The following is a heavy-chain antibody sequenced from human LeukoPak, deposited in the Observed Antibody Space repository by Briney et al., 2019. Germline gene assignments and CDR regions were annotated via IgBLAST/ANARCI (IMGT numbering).Heavy chain of an antibody. D-gene: IGHD1-1*01. V-gene: IGHV1-24*01. CDR1: GYTLTELS. Sequence: GASVKVSCTVSGYTLTELSMHWVRQAPGKGLEWMGGFDPEDGETIYAQKFQGRVTITADESTSTAYMELSSLRSEDTAVYYCARASLERRRDYYYGMDVWGQGTTVTVSS. CDR2: FDPEDGET. CDR3: ARASLERRRDYYYGMDV. J-gene: IGHJ6*02.